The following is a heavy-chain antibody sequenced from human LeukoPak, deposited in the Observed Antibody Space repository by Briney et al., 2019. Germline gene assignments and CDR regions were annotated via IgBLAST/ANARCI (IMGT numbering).Heavy chain of an antibody. J-gene: IGHJ3*02. CDR1: GGSISSNNY. CDR2: IYYSGST. D-gene: IGHD5-18*01. CDR3: ARQSAMVWAFDI. V-gene: IGHV4-39*01. Sequence: SETLSLTCTVSGGSISSNNYWGWVRQPPEKGLEWIGSIYYSGSTYYNPSLKSRVTISVDTSKNQFSLKLSSVTAADTAVYYCARQSAMVWAFDIWGQGTMVTVSS.